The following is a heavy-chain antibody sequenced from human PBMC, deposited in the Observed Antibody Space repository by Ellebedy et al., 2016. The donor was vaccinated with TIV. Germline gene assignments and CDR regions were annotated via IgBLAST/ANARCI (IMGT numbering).Heavy chain of an antibody. CDR3: AKEGPYGFWSGDQYPRVEYFQH. Sequence: GGSLRLXXAASGFTFSTYAMSWVRQAPGKGLDWVSVISDRGGSTYYADSVKGRFTISRDNSENTLYLQMNSLRAEDTAAYYCAKEGPYGFWSGDQYPRVEYFQHWGQGTLVTVSS. CDR2: ISDRGGST. J-gene: IGHJ1*01. D-gene: IGHD3-3*01. V-gene: IGHV3-23*01. CDR1: GFTFSTYA.